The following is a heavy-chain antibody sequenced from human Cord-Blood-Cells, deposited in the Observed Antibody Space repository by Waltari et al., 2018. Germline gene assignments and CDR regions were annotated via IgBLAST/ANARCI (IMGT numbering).Heavy chain of an antibody. CDR1: GGSISSSSYY. CDR3: ARPKGTGGLNWYFDL. J-gene: IGHJ2*01. CDR2: IYYSGGT. D-gene: IGHD3-10*01. Sequence: QLQLQESGPGLVKPSETLSLTCTVSGGSISSSSYYWGWIRQPPGKGLEWIGSIYYSGGTYYNPSLKSRVTISVDTSKNQFSLKLSSVTAADTAVYYCARPKGTGGLNWYFDLWGRGTLVTVSS. V-gene: IGHV4-39*07.